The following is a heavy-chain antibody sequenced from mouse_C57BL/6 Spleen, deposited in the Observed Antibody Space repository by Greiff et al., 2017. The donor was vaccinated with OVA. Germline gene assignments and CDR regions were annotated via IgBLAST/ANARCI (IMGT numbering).Heavy chain of an antibody. CDR2: ISSGSSTI. J-gene: IGHJ1*03. CDR3: ARGDYGNRYWYFDV. Sequence: EVQVVESGGGLVKPGGSLKLSCAASGFTFSDYGMHWVRQAPEKGLEWVAYISSGSSTIYYADTVKGRFTISRDNAKNTLFLQMTSLRSEDTAMYYCARGDYGNRYWYFDVWGTGTTGTVSS. V-gene: IGHV5-17*01. CDR1: GFTFSDYG. D-gene: IGHD2-1*01.